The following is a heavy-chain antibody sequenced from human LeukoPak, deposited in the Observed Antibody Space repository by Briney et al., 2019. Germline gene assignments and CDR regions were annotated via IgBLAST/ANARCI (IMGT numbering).Heavy chain of an antibody. Sequence: GGSLRLSCTASGFTFTSYAMSWVRQAPGKGLEWVSAISSNGGSTYYADSVKGRFTISRDNPKNTLYLQMSSLRVDDTAAYYCVKGREAAAGRGFDYWGQGTLVTVSS. CDR3: VKGREAAAGRGFDY. V-gene: IGHV3-64D*09. D-gene: IGHD6-13*01. CDR1: GFTFTSYA. CDR2: ISSNGGST. J-gene: IGHJ4*02.